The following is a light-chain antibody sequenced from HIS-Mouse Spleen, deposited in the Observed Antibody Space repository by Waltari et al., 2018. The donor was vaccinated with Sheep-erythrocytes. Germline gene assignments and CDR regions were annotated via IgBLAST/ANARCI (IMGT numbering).Light chain of an antibody. Sequence: DIQMTESTYYLCASGRDRVTISCRATQSISSYLNWYQQKPGKAPKLLIYAASSLPSWVPSRFIGSGSGTDFTLTISSLQPEDFATYYCQQSYSTPQFTFGPGTKVDIK. CDR3: QQSYSTPQFT. J-gene: IGKJ3*01. CDR1: QSISSY. V-gene: IGKV1-39*01. CDR2: AAS.